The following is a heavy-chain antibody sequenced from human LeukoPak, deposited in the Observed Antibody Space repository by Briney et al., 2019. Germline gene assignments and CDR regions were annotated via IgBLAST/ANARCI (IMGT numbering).Heavy chain of an antibody. V-gene: IGHV3-21*01. Sequence: GGSLRLSCAASGFTFSSYSMNWVRQAPGKGLEWVSSISSSSSYIYYADSVKGRFTISRDNAKNSLYLQMNSLRAEDTAVYYCAREGRHDYGDYRGMDVWGQGTTVTVSS. CDR3: AREGRHDYGDYRGMDV. CDR2: ISSSSSYI. D-gene: IGHD4-17*01. CDR1: GFTFSSYS. J-gene: IGHJ6*02.